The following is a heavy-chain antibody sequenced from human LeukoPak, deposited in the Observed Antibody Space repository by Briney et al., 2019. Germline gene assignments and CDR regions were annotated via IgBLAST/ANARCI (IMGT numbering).Heavy chain of an antibody. Sequence: GGSLRLSCAASGFTFSSYSMNWVRQAPGKGLEWVSSISSSSSYIYYADSVKGRFTISRDNAKNSLYLQLNSLRAEDTAVYYCARDPGYYYDSSGYDYWGQRTLVTVSS. CDR1: GFTFSSYS. CDR3: ARDPGYYYDSSGYDY. V-gene: IGHV3-21*01. J-gene: IGHJ4*02. D-gene: IGHD3-22*01. CDR2: ISSSSSYI.